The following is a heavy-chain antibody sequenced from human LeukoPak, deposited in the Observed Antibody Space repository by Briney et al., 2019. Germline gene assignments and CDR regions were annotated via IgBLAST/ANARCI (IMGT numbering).Heavy chain of an antibody. V-gene: IGHV4-4*07. Sequence: SETLSLTCTVSGGSISSYYWSWIRQPAGKGLEWIGRIYTSGSTNYNPSLKSRVTMSVDTSKNQFSLKLSSVTAADTAVYYCARENAGQQLLVLVSTDFWFDPWGQGTLVTVSP. CDR1: GGSISSYY. CDR2: IYTSGST. CDR3: ARENAGQQLLVLVSTDFWFDP. D-gene: IGHD6-13*01. J-gene: IGHJ5*02.